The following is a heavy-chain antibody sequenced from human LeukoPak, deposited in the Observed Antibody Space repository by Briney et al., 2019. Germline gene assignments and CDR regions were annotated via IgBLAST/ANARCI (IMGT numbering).Heavy chain of an antibody. D-gene: IGHD2-8*01. Sequence: ASVKVSCKASGYTFSSYDINWVRQATGQGLEWMGWMNPNSDNTGYAQKFQGRVTMTRNTSINTAYMELSSLRSEDTAVYYCARTNLDCKNGVCYDYWGQGTPVTVSS. V-gene: IGHV1-8*01. CDR1: GYTFSSYD. CDR3: ARTNLDCKNGVCYDY. J-gene: IGHJ4*02. CDR2: MNPNSDNT.